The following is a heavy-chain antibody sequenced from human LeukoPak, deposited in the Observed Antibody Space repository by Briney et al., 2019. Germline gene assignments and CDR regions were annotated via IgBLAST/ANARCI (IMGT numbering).Heavy chain of an antibody. V-gene: IGHV4-59*01. J-gene: IGHJ6*02. D-gene: IGHD2-2*01. CDR3: ARSGIVVVPAAIPYYYYGMDV. Sequence: SETLSLTCTVSGGSISSYYWSWIRQPPGKGLEWMGYIYYSGSTNYNPSLKSRVTISVDTSKNQFSLKLSSVTAADTAVYYCARSGIVVVPAAIPYYYYGMDVWGQGTTVTVSS. CDR2: IYYSGST. CDR1: GGSISSYY.